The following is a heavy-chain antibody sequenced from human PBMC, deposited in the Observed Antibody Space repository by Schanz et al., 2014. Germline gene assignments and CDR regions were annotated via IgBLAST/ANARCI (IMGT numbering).Heavy chain of an antibody. D-gene: IGHD2-8*02. CDR3: AKTLFPGGTQTFGN. Sequence: EVQLLESGGGLVQPGGSLRLSCAASGFTFSSYAMSWVRQAPGKGLEWVSAISGSGGSTYYADSVKGRFTISRDNSKNSLYLEMNSLRVEDTAVYYCAKTLFPGGTQTFGNWGRGTLVTVSS. CDR1: GFTFSSYA. CDR2: ISGSGGST. J-gene: IGHJ4*02. V-gene: IGHV3-23*01.